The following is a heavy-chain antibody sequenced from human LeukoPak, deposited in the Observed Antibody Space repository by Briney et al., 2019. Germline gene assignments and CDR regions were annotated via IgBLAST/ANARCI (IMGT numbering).Heavy chain of an antibody. D-gene: IGHD3-22*01. CDR3: ARELRDSSGYYLAPFDY. CDR1: GGTFSNYA. V-gene: IGHV1-69*13. Sequence: SVKVSCKASGGTFSNYAISWVRQAPGQGLEWMGGIIPIFGTPNYAQKFRGRVTITADESTTTAYMELSSLRSEDTAMYYCARELRDSSGYYLAPFDYWGQGTLVTVSS. CDR2: IIPIFGTP. J-gene: IGHJ4*02.